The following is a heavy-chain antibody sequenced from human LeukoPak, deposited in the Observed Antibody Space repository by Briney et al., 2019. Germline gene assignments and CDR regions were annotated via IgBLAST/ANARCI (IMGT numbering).Heavy chain of an antibody. Sequence: SETLSLTCTVSGGSISSDSYYWGWIRQPPGKGLEWIGSIYYSGSTYYNPSLKSRVTISVDTSKNQFSLKLSSVTAADTAVYYCARALGSYSGYDYYWFDSWGQGTLVTVSS. D-gene: IGHD5-12*01. J-gene: IGHJ5*01. CDR3: ARALGSYSGYDYYWFDS. CDR1: GGSISSDSYY. CDR2: IYYSGST. V-gene: IGHV4-39*01.